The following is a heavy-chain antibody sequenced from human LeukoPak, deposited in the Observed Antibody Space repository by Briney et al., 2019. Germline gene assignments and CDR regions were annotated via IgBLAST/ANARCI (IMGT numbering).Heavy chain of an antibody. J-gene: IGHJ5*02. V-gene: IGHV4-34*01. D-gene: IGHD6-13*01. CDR2: INRSGST. CDR3: ASVTITAAGRNWFDP. CDR1: GGSFSGYY. Sequence: PSETLSLTCAIYGGSFSGYYWSWIRQAPGKGLEWIGEINRSGSTNYNPSLKSRVTISVDTSKNQFSLKVSSVTAADTAVYYCASVTITAAGRNWFDPWGQGTLVTVSS.